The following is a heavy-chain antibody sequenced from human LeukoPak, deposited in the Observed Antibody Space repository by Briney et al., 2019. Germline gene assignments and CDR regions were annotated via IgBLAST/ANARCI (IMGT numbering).Heavy chain of an antibody. CDR3: ARDPNYYYDSSGYPSGDY. Sequence: PGGSLRLSCAASGFTFSSYGMHWGRQAPGKGLEWVAVIWYDGSNKYYADSVKGRFTISRDNSKNTLYPQMNSLRAEDTAVYYCARDPNYYYDSSGYPSGDYWGQGTLVTVSS. CDR1: GFTFSSYG. V-gene: IGHV3-33*01. CDR2: IWYDGSNK. J-gene: IGHJ4*02. D-gene: IGHD3-22*01.